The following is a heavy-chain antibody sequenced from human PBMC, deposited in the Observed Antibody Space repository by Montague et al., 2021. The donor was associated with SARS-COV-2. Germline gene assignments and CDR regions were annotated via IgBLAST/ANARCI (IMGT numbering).Heavy chain of an antibody. CDR3: ARTEYNWNDWFDP. J-gene: IGHJ5*02. Sequence: LTCSVSGGSISRYYWSWIRQSPGKGLEWIGYIFHSGITDYNPSLKSRVTISVDMSKNQFSLQLNSVTAADSAVYYCARTEYNWNDWFDPWGQGTLVTVSS. V-gene: IGHV4-59*13. D-gene: IGHD1-20*01. CDR2: IFHSGIT. CDR1: GGSISRYY.